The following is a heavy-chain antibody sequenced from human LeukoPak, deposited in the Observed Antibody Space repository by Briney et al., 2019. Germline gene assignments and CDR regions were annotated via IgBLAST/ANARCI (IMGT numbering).Heavy chain of an antibody. Sequence: SETLSLTCTVSGGSISSSSYYWGWIRQPPGKGLEWIGSIYYSGSTYYTPSLKSRVTISVDTSKNQFSLKLSSVTAADTAVYYCARERLFADYWGQGTLVTVSS. D-gene: IGHD2-21*01. V-gene: IGHV4-39*07. CDR3: ARERLFADY. J-gene: IGHJ4*02. CDR2: IYYSGST. CDR1: GGSISSSSYY.